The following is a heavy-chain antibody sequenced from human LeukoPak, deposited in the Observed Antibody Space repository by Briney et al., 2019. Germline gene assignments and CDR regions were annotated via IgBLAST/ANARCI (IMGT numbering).Heavy chain of an antibody. Sequence: PGGSLRLSCAASGFTFSDYCMSWIRQAPGKGLEWVSYISSSGSTIYYADSVKGRFTISRDNAKNSLYLQMNSLRAEDTAVYYCARDLMMGVGYYYYYGMDVWGQGATVTVSS. CDR3: ARDLMMGVGYYYYYGMDV. CDR2: ISSSGSTI. CDR1: GFTFSDYC. D-gene: IGHD3-16*01. V-gene: IGHV3-11*01. J-gene: IGHJ6*02.